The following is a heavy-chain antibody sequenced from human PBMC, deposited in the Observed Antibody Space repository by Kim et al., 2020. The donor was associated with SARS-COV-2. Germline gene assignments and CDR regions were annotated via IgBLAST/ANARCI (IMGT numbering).Heavy chain of an antibody. D-gene: IGHD3-22*01. V-gene: IGHV1-24*01. CDR3: ATGPRFGDPNYYDSSGPYEGPFDY. Sequence: ASVKVSCKVSGYTLTELSMHWVRQAPGKGLEWMGGFDPEDGETIYAQKFQVRVTMTEDTSTDTAYMELSSLRSEDTAVYYCATGPRFGDPNYYDSSGPYEGPFDYWGQGTLVTVSS. CDR2: FDPEDGET. J-gene: IGHJ4*02. CDR1: GYTLTELS.